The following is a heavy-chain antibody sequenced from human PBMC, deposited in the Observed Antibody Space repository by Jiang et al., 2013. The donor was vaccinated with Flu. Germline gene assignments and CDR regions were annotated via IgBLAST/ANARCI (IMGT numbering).Heavy chain of an antibody. D-gene: IGHD3-22*01. J-gene: IGHJ6*02. V-gene: IGHV4-34*01. Sequence: LLKPSETLSLTCAVYGGSFSGYYWSWIRQPPGKGLEWIGEINHSGSTNYNPSLKSRVTISVDTSKNQFSLKLSSVTAADTAVYYCARGDYYDSSGYYLRGYYYYYGMDVRGQGTTVTVSS. CDR2: INHSGST. CDR1: GGSFSGYY. CDR3: ARGDYYDSSGYYLRGYYYYYGMDV.